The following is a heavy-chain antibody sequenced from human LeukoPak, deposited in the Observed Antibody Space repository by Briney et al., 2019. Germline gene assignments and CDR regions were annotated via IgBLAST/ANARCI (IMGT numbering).Heavy chain of an antibody. J-gene: IGHJ4*02. Sequence: GGSLRLSCAASGFTFSSYNMNWVRQAPGKGLEWVSSISSSSSYIYYADSVKGRFTISRDNAENSLYLQMNSLRAEDTAVYYCAKDRGDYSYDYWGQGTLVTVSS. V-gene: IGHV3-21*04. CDR3: AKDRGDYSYDY. D-gene: IGHD4-11*01. CDR1: GFTFSSYN. CDR2: ISSSSSYI.